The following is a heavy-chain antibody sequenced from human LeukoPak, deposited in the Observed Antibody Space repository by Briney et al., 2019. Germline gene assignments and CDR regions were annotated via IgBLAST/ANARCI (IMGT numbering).Heavy chain of an antibody. J-gene: IGHJ3*02. CDR2: IRYDGSRK. CDR1: GFIFSSYG. D-gene: IGHD4/OR15-4a*01. Sequence: GGSLRLSCAASGFIFSSYGMHWVRQAPDKGLGWVAFIRYDGSRKYYADSVKGRFTISRDNSKNTLYLQMNSLRAEDTAMYYCAKVSLNMVNDAFDIWGQGIMVSVSS. V-gene: IGHV3-30*02. CDR3: AKVSLNMVNDAFDI.